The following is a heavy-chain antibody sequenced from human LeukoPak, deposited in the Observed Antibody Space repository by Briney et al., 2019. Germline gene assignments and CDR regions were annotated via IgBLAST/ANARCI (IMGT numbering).Heavy chain of an antibody. CDR2: IYYSGST. Sequence: SSETLSLTCSISGGSISSYYWSWIRQTPGKGLEWIGYIYYSGSTNFNPSLKSRVTISVDTSKNQFSLKMSSVTAADTAVYFCARGGPPGYYYDYYMDVWGKGTTVTISS. V-gene: IGHV4-59*01. CDR3: ARGGPPGYYYDYYMDV. J-gene: IGHJ6*03. CDR1: GGSISSYY.